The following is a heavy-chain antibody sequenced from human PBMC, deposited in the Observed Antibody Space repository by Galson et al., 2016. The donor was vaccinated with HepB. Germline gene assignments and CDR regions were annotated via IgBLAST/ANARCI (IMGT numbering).Heavy chain of an antibody. V-gene: IGHV3-7*01. J-gene: IGHJ4*02. CDR2: IKQDGSEK. CDR3: ASWWQTPASYFDY. Sequence: SLRLSCAASGFTFSSDWMSWVRQAPGKGLEWVANIKQDGSEKYYVDSAKGRFTISRDNAKNLLYLQMNTLRAEDTAVYYCASWWQTPASYFDYWGQGTLVTVSS. CDR1: GFTFSSDW. D-gene: IGHD2-8*02.